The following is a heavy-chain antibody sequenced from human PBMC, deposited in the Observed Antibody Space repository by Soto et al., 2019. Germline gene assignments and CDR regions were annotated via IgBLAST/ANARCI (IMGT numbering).Heavy chain of an antibody. V-gene: IGHV3-23*01. Sequence: PGGSLRLSCVASGFTFSTHAMSWVRQAPGKGLEWVSTFSGSGGNIYYAESVKGRLTISRDDSKNTLYLQMNGLRVEDTAVYYCAKDPPWTVGPLAMDVWGQGTTVTVSS. D-gene: IGHD2-2*01. CDR1: GFTFSTHA. CDR3: AKDPPWTVGPLAMDV. J-gene: IGHJ6*02. CDR2: FSGSGGNI.